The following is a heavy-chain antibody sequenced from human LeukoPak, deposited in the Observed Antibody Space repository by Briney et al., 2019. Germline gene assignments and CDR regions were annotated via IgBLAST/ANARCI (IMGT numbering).Heavy chain of an antibody. V-gene: IGHV4-30-4*01. CDR1: GGSISSGDYY. J-gene: IGHJ4*02. CDR2: IYYSGST. D-gene: IGHD2-8*01. CDR3: ARGDIVLMVYASH. Sequence: PSQTLSLTCTVSGGSISSGDYYWSWIRQPPGKGLEWIGYIYYSGSTYYNPSLKSRVTASVDTSKNQFSLKLSSVTAADTAVYYCARGDIVLMVYASHWGQGTLVTVSS.